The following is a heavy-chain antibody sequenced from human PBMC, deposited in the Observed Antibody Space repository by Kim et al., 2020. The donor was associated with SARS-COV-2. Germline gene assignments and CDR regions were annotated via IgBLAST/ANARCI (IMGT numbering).Heavy chain of an antibody. CDR2: ISAYNGNT. CDR1: GYTFTSYG. D-gene: IGHD3-10*01. CDR3: ARERGRGAMGFYYYYGMDV. J-gene: IGHJ6*02. Sequence: ASVKVSCKASGYTFTSYGISWVRQAPGQGLEWMGWISAYNGNTNYAQKLQGRVTMTTDTSTSTAYMELRSLRSDDTAVYYCARERGRGAMGFYYYYGMDVWGQGTTVTVSS. V-gene: IGHV1-18*01.